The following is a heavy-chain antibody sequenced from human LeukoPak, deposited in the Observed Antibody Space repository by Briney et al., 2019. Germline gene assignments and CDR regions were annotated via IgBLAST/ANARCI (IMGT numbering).Heavy chain of an antibody. Sequence: GGSLRLSCAASGFTFDAYAMYWVRQAPGKGLEWVSGISWNGGGMGYAVSVKGRFTISRDNAKNSLYLQMNSLRDEDTALYYCAKDITGGRSSPYFDSWGQGTLVTVSS. CDR2: ISWNGGGM. D-gene: IGHD6-6*01. J-gene: IGHJ4*02. V-gene: IGHV3-9*01. CDR3: AKDITGGRSSPYFDS. CDR1: GFTFDAYA.